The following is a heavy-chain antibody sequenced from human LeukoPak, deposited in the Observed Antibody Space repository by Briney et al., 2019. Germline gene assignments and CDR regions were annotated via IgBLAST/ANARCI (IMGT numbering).Heavy chain of an antibody. CDR2: IKQDGSEK. CDR1: GFTFSSYW. D-gene: IGHD3-16*02. CDR3: ARVQLYDYVWGSYRPHFDY. Sequence: GGSLRLSCAASGFTFSSYWMSWVRQAPGKRLEWVANIKQDGSEKYYVDSVKGRFTISRDNAKNSLYLQMNSLRAEDTAVYYCARVQLYDYVWGSYRPHFDYWGQGTLVTVSS. V-gene: IGHV3-7*01. J-gene: IGHJ4*02.